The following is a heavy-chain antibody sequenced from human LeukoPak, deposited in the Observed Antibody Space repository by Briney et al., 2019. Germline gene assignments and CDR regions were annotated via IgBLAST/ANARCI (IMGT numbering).Heavy chain of an antibody. CDR2: MHSSGTT. Sequence: SGTLSLTCTVSGGSISSFYWSWIRQPPGKGLEWIGHMHSSGTTNYNPSLKSRVTISVDTSKNQFSLKLSSVTAADTAVYYCARGVTTDYWGQGTLVTVSS. V-gene: IGHV4-59*12. CDR1: GGSISSFY. CDR3: ARGVTTDY. D-gene: IGHD4-17*01. J-gene: IGHJ4*02.